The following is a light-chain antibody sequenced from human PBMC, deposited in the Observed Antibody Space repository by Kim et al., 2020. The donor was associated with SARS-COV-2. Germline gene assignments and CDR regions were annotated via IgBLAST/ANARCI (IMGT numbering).Light chain of an antibody. CDR1: SSDVGANNH. CDR3: CSDADSSTSYV. Sequence: QSALTQPRSVSGSPGQSVSISCTGTSSDVGANNHVSWYQQHPGKAPKLMIYDVSERPSGVPDRFSGSKSGNTASLTISWLQAEDEADYYCCSDADSSTSYVFGTGTKVTVL. CDR2: DVS. V-gene: IGLV2-11*01. J-gene: IGLJ1*01.